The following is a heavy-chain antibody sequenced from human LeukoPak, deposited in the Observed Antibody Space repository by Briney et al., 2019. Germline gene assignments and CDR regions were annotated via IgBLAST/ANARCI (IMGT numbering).Heavy chain of an antibody. CDR3: AKGRGYSVYDYDY. D-gene: IGHD5/OR15-5a*01. V-gene: IGHV3-23*01. CDR2: ISGSGGST. J-gene: IGHJ4*02. Sequence: GGSLRLSCAASGFPFSSYAMSWVRQAPGKGLEWVSDISGSGGSTYYADSVKGRFTISRDNSKNTLSLHMHSLIGEDTAAYYCAKGRGYSVYDYDYWGQGTLVTVSS. CDR1: GFPFSSYA.